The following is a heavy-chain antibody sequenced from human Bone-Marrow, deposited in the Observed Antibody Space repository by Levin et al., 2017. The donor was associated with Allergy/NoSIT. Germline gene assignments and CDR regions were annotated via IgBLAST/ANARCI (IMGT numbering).Heavy chain of an antibody. D-gene: IGHD1-1*01. J-gene: IGHJ6*03. CDR1: GGTFSSYA. CDR2: FIPVFGTG. CDR3: AASCNNNNCYRTGGNFYYYMDV. V-gene: IGHV1-69*01. Sequence: KISCKASGGTFSSYAISWVRQAPGQGLEWMGGFIPVFGTGDYAQKFQDRVTISADASTSAVHMELSSLRSEDTAVYYCAASCNNNNCYRTGGNFYYYMDVWGNGTAVTVSS.